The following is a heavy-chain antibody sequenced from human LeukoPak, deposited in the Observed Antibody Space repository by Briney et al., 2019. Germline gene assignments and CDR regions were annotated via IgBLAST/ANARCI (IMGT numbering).Heavy chain of an antibody. Sequence: GASVKVSCKASGYSFPSYGITWVRQAPGQGLEWMGWISAYNDNTNYAQKFQDRLTMTTDTSTSTAYMEVRSLISDDTAVYYCARDRGFCSGGSCSNAQYNWLGPWGQGTLVIVPS. D-gene: IGHD2-15*01. V-gene: IGHV1-18*01. CDR1: GYSFPSYG. CDR3: ARDRGFCSGGSCSNAQYNWLGP. J-gene: IGHJ5*02. CDR2: ISAYNDNT.